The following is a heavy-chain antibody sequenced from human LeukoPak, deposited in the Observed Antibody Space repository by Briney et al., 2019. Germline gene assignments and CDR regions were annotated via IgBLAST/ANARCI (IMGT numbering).Heavy chain of an antibody. D-gene: IGHD1-26*01. CDR2: IDPNSGGT. Sequence: ASVKVSCKASGYTFTCYYMHWVRQAPGQGLEWMGRIDPNSGGTNYAEKFQGRVTMTRDTSIGTAYMELSRLRSDDTAVYYCARDSATSGYYYMDVWGKGTTVTVSS. J-gene: IGHJ6*03. CDR3: ARDSATSGYYYMDV. V-gene: IGHV1-2*06. CDR1: GYTFTCYY.